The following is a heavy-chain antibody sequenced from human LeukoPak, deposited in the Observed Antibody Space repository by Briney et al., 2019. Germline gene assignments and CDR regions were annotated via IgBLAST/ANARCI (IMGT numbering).Heavy chain of an antibody. Sequence: SETLSLTCAVYGGSFSGYYWSWIRQPPGKGLEWIGEINHSGSTNYNPSLKSRVTISADTSKNQFSLKLSSVTAADTAVYYCAREYGYCSGGSCYLDYYYYMDVWGKGTTVTVSS. D-gene: IGHD2-15*01. J-gene: IGHJ6*03. CDR2: INHSGST. CDR3: AREYGYCSGGSCYLDYYYYMDV. V-gene: IGHV4-34*01. CDR1: GGSFSGYY.